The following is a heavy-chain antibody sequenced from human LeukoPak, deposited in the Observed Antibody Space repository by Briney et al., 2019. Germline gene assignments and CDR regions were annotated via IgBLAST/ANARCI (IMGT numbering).Heavy chain of an antibody. D-gene: IGHD2-15*01. CDR2: LDDSGNT. V-gene: IGHV4-39*02. J-gene: IGHJ5*02. Sequence: TSSETLSLTCSVSSGSVGSNYYSWAWIRQAPGKGLEWVGGLDDSGNTYYNPSLKSRLTMSVDTSKNHFSLNLKSVAAADTSVYYCARRLRIGAAEWFDPWGQGIMVTVSS. CDR1: SGSVGSNYYS. CDR3: ARRLRIGAAEWFDP.